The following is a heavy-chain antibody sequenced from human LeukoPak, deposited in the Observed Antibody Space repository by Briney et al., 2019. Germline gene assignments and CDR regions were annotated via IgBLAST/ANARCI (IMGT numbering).Heavy chain of an antibody. CDR3: ATYVDIVPY. V-gene: IGHV3-21*01. CDR2: ISSSSSYI. D-gene: IGHD5-12*01. CDR1: GFTFSSYA. J-gene: IGHJ4*02. Sequence: GGSLRLSCAASGFTFSSYAMNWVRQAPGKGLEWVSSISSSSSYIYYADSVKGRFTISRDNAKNSLYLQMKSLRAEDAAVYYCATYVDIVPYWGQGTLVTVSS.